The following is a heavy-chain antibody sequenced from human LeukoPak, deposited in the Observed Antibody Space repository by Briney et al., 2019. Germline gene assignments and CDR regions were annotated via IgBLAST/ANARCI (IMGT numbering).Heavy chain of an antibody. J-gene: IGHJ3*02. Sequence: SETLSLTCTVSGGSISSYYWSWIRQPPGKGLEWIGYIYYSGSTNYNPSLKSRVTISIDTSKNQFSLKLSSVTAADTAVYYCARGEQQLAYAFDIWGQGTMVTVSS. CDR3: ARGEQQLAYAFDI. D-gene: IGHD6-13*01. CDR1: GGSISSYY. V-gene: IGHV4-59*01. CDR2: IYYSGST.